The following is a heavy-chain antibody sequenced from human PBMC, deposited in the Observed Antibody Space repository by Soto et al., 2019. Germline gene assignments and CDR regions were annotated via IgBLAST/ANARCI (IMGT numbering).Heavy chain of an antibody. D-gene: IGHD3-16*01. CDR1: GFAFSDYA. J-gene: IGHJ4*02. Sequence: EVHLLESGGGLVQPGGSLRLSCAASGFAFSDYAMTWVRQAPGKGLEWVSDISDGDGATHYADSVKGRFTISRDDSKNTLYLQMDSLRAEDAAVYYCAKRRTFFDFWSQGTLVTVSS. CDR2: ISDGDGAT. CDR3: AKRRTFFDF. V-gene: IGHV3-23*01.